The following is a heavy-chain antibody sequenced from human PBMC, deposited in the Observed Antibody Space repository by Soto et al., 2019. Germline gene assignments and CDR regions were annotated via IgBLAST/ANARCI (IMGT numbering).Heavy chain of an antibody. CDR2: ISASGAST. J-gene: IGHJ3*02. CDR3: AKDSTREKSMIVVVRVGSFDI. CDR1: GFTFSSYA. V-gene: IGHV3-23*01. Sequence: PGGSLRLSCAASGFTFSSYAMNWVRQAPGKGLEWVSDISASGASTYYADSVKGRFTISRDNSKNTLYLQMNSLRAEDTAIYYCAKDSTREKSMIVVVRVGSFDIWGQGTRVTV. D-gene: IGHD3-22*01.